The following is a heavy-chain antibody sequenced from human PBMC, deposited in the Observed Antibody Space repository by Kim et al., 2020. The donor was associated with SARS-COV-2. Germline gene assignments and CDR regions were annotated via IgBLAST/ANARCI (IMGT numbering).Heavy chain of an antibody. CDR3: TRGWDYDSSGYYYGY. V-gene: IGHV3-49*02. J-gene: IGHJ4*02. Sequence: ASVKGRFTISRYDSKSIAYLQMNSLKTEDTAVYYCTRGWDYDSSGYYYGYWGQGTLVTVSS. D-gene: IGHD3-22*01.